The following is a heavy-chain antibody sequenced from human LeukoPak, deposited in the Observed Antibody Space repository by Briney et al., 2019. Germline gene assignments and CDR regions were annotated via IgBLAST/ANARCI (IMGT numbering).Heavy chain of an antibody. CDR3: ARRGITYSRTFFDY. D-gene: IGHD6-13*01. V-gene: IGHV4-39*01. Sequence: SETLSLTCTVSGDSISGSSHFWVWIRQPPGKGLEWVGSIFYSGSTYCNPSLKSRVTISVDTSKNQFSLKVNSVTAADTALYFCARRGITYSRTFFDYWGQGTLVTVSS. CDR2: IFYSGST. J-gene: IGHJ4*02. CDR1: GDSISGSSHF.